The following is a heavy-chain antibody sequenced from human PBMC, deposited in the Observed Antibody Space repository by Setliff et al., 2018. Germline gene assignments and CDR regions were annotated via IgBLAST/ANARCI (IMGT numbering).Heavy chain of an antibody. D-gene: IGHD3-16*02. V-gene: IGHV4-31*03. CDR2: IYYSGST. CDR3: ARDNNPGYRGYWGRFDY. CDR1: GGSISSGGYY. J-gene: IGHJ4*02. Sequence: PSETLSLTCTVSGGSISSGGYYWSWIRQHPGKGLEWIGYIYYSGSTYYNPSLKGRVTISVDTSKNQFSLKLSSVTAADTAVYYCARDNNPGYRGYWGRFDYWGQGTLVTVSS.